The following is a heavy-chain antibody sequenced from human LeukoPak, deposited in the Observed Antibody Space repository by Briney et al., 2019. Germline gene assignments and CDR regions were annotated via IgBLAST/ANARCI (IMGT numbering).Heavy chain of an antibody. D-gene: IGHD4-11*01. J-gene: IGHJ4*02. CDR2: IYYSGST. Sequence: KPSETLSLTCTVSGGSISSYYWSWIRQPPGKGLEWIGYIYYSGSTNYNPYLKSRVTISVDTSKNQFSLKLSSVTAADTAVYYCARGMTTEGIDYWGQGTLVTVSS. CDR1: GGSISSYY. V-gene: IGHV4-59*01. CDR3: ARGMTTEGIDY.